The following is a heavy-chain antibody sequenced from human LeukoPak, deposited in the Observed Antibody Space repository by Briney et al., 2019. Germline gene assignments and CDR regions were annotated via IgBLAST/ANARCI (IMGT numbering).Heavy chain of an antibody. J-gene: IGHJ4*02. CDR3: ARAYSSSSEANFDY. Sequence: GRSLRLSCAASGFIFSNHGMHWVRQAPGKGLDWVAVIWYDGSRIYYADSVKGRFTISRDNSKNTLYLQMNSLRAEDTAVYYCARAYSSSSEANFDYWGQGTLVTVSS. V-gene: IGHV3-33*01. D-gene: IGHD6-6*01. CDR1: GFIFSNHG. CDR2: IWYDGSRI.